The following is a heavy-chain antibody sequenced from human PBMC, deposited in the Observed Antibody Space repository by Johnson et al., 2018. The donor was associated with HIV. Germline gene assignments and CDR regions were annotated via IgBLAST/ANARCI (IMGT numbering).Heavy chain of an antibody. CDR3: ATDVPSAPYYNAFDI. V-gene: IGHV3-15*01. J-gene: IGHJ3*02. D-gene: IGHD1-26*01. CDR2: IKRKTDGETT. CDR1: GFTFTNAW. Sequence: VHLVESGGGLVKPGGSLRLSCAASGFTFTNAWMHWVRQAPGKGLEWVGRIKRKTDGETTDYTTPVKGRFTISRDDSKNTLYLQMNSLKTEDTAVYYCATDVPSAPYYNAFDIWGQGTMVTVSS.